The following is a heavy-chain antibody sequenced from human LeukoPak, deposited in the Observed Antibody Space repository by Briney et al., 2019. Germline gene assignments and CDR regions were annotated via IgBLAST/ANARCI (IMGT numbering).Heavy chain of an antibody. Sequence: SETLSPTCTVSGGSISSGGYYWSWIRQPPGKGLEWIGYIYHSGSTYYNPSLKSRVTISVDRSKNQFSLKLSSVTAADTAVYYCARRGSDAFDIWGQGTMVTVSS. CDR3: ARRGSDAFDI. V-gene: IGHV4-30-2*01. CDR1: GGSISSGGYY. D-gene: IGHD3-16*01. CDR2: IYHSGST. J-gene: IGHJ3*02.